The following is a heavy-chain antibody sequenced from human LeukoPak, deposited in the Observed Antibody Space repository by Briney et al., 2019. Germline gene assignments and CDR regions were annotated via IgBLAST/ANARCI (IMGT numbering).Heavy chain of an antibody. V-gene: IGHV4-59*11. D-gene: IGHD4-17*01. CDR3: ARDLVTVTKGFDI. J-gene: IGHJ3*02. Sequence: SETLSLTCVVSGDSFSSHYWTWIRQSPRKGLERVGYISYIGSTNYNPSLKSRVTISIDTSKNQFSLKLRSVTAADTAEYYCARDLVTVTKGFDIWGQGTMVSVSS. CDR2: ISYIGST. CDR1: GDSFSSHY.